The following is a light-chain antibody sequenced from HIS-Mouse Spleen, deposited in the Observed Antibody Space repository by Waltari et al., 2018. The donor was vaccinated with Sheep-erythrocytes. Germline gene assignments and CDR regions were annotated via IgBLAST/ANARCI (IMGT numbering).Light chain of an antibody. V-gene: IGLV3-1*01. CDR2: QDS. J-gene: IGLJ2*01. Sequence: SYELTQPPSVSVSPGQTASITCSGDKLGDKYACWYQQKPGQSPVLVIYQDSKRPSGLPERFSGSNPGNTATLTISGTQAMDEADYYGQAWDSSTAVFGGGTKLTVL. CDR1: KLGDKY. CDR3: QAWDSSTAV.